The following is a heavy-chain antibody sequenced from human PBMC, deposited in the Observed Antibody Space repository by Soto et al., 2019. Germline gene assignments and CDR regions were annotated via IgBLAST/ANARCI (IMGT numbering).Heavy chain of an antibody. Sequence: PVGSLRLSCAASGFTFSSYAMSWVRQAPGKGLEWVSAISGSGGSTYYADSVKGRFTISRDNSKNTLYLQMNSLRAEETAVYYCAKSYYYDSSGYYYWSYYYYYYGMDVWGQGTTVTVSS. CDR1: GFTFSSYA. V-gene: IGHV3-23*01. J-gene: IGHJ6*02. D-gene: IGHD3-22*01. CDR2: ISGSGGST. CDR3: AKSYYYDSSGYYYWSYYYYYYGMDV.